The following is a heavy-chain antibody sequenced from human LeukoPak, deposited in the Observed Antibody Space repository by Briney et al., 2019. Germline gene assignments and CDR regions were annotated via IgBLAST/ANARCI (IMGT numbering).Heavy chain of an antibody. V-gene: IGHV1-3*01. J-gene: IGHJ6*02. D-gene: IGHD2-15*01. Sequence: ASVKVSCKASGYTFTNYAFHWVRQAPGQRLEWLGWINAGNDDTKYSQKFQARFTITRDTSASTVYMELSSLTSDDTAVYYCARERWHCRGNDCYSVYYYGLDVWGQGTTVTVSS. CDR1: GYTFTNYA. CDR2: INAGNDDT. CDR3: ARERWHCRGNDCYSVYYYGLDV.